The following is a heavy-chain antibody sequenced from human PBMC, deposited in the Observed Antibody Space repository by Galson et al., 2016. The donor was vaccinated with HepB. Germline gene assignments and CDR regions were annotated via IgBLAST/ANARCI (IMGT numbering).Heavy chain of an antibody. CDR1: GYTFSSYF. V-gene: IGHV1-46*01. CDR3: VREILGVVY. CDR2: MNPNGNKI. J-gene: IGHJ1*01. Sequence: SVTVSCKASGYTFSSYFMHWVRQAPGQGLEWMGVMNPNGNKISYAQKFESRVTMTRDTSTSTVYMELNSLRSEDTAVYYCVREILGVVYWGQGSLVTVSS. D-gene: IGHD3-3*01.